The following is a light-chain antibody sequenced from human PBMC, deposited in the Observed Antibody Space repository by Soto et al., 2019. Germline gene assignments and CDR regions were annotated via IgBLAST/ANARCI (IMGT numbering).Light chain of an antibody. CDR1: QGISSY. CDR3: QQLNNYPRT. Sequence: DIQLTQSPSFLSASVGDRVTITCRASQGISSYLAWYQQKPGKAPKLLISTASTLQSGVPSRFSGSGSGTEFTLTISSLQPEDFATYYRQQLNNYPRTFGQGTKVEIK. V-gene: IGKV1-9*01. J-gene: IGKJ1*01. CDR2: TAS.